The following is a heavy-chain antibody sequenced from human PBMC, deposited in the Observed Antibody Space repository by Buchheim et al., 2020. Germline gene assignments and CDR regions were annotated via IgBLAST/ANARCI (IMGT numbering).Heavy chain of an antibody. Sequence: QVQLQQWGAGLLKPSETLSLTCAVYGGSFSGYYWSWIRQPPGKGLEWIGEINHSGSTNYNPSLKSRVTISVDTSKNQFSLKLSSVTAADTAVYYCARGRGKYQLLVPIRPQDYYYYGMDVWGQGTT. J-gene: IGHJ6*02. CDR2: INHSGST. CDR1: GGSFSGYY. CDR3: ARGRGKYQLLVPIRPQDYYYYGMDV. D-gene: IGHD2-2*01. V-gene: IGHV4-34*01.